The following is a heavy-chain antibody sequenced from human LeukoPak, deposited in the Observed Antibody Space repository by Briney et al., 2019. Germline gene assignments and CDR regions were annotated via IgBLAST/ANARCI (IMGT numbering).Heavy chain of an antibody. CDR3: AKDGVLQIGGSGNYYHFDY. Sequence: PGGSLRLSCAASGFTFNNYDMIWVRQAPGKGLEWVSSISGNGARTHYADSVKGRFTISRDNSKNTLYLEMNSLRAEDTAVYYCAKDGVLQIGGSGNYYHFDYWGQGTLVTVSS. CDR1: GFTFNNYD. CDR2: ISGNGART. V-gene: IGHV3-23*01. D-gene: IGHD3-10*01. J-gene: IGHJ4*02.